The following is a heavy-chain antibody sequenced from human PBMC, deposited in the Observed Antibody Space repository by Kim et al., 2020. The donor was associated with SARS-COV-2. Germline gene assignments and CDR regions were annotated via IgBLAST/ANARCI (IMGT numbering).Heavy chain of an antibody. CDR3: ARDPISMVRGVIYNGMDV. CDR2: INQDGSEK. V-gene: IGHV3-7*03. Sequence: GGSLRLSCAASGFTFSSYWMSWVRQAPGKGLEWVANINQDGSEKYYVDSLKGRFTISRDNAKNSLYLQMNSLRAEDTAVYYCARDPISMVRGVIYNGMDVWGQESTGTVSS. CDR1: GFTFSSYW. D-gene: IGHD3-10*01. J-gene: IGHJ6*02.